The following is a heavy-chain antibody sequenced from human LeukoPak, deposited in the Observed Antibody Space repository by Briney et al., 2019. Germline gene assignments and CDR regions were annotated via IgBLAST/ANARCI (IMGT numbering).Heavy chain of an antibody. CDR2: IKTDGSIT. J-gene: IGHJ4*02. V-gene: IGHV3-74*01. D-gene: IGHD3-22*01. Sequence: PGGTLRLSCAASGFTFSSYGMSWVRQAPGKGLEWVSRIKTDGSITDYADFVKGRFTISRDNAKNSLYLQMNSLRAEDTAVYYCAKHVVGVGFDYWGQGTLVTVSS. CDR1: GFTFSSYG. CDR3: AKHVVGVGFDY.